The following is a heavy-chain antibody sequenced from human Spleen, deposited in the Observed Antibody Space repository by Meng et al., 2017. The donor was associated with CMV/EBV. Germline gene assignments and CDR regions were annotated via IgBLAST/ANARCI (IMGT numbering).Heavy chain of an antibody. CDR2: INQDGSDK. CDR1: GYTFTSYW. J-gene: IGHJ5*02. V-gene: IGHV3-7*01. CDR3: AKDPVASIVVVPAALSDP. D-gene: IGHD2-2*01. Sequence: GESLKISCAASGYTFTSYWMSWVRQAPGKGLEWVANINQDGSDKYYVDSVKGRLTISRDNAKNSLYLQMNSLRAEDTAVYYCAKDPVASIVVVPAALSDPWGQGTLVTVSS.